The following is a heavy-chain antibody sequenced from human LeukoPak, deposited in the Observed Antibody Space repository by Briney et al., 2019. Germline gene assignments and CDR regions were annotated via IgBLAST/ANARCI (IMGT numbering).Heavy chain of an antibody. Sequence: GGSLRLSCAASGFTFDEHDMYWVRQVPGKGLEWVCLISKDGGNKHYADSVKGRFSISRDNNRNSLSLQMNSLRSEDTALYFCAKGSGAANNFDYWGQGALVTVSS. CDR1: GFTFDEHD. CDR2: ISKDGGNK. J-gene: IGHJ4*02. V-gene: IGHV3-43*02. CDR3: AKGSGAANNFDY. D-gene: IGHD6-13*01.